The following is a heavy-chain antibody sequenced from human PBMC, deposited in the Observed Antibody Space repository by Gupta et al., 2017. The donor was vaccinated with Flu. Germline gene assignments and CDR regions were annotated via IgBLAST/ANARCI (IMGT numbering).Heavy chain of an antibody. J-gene: IGHJ3*02. CDR2: ISRSSDYI. D-gene: IGHD1-26*01. Sequence: ASEFTFSIYTFTWVRQAPGKGLEWVSSISRSSDYIYYSDSVRGRFTISRDNAKDSLYLQMNSLRAEDTAVYYCARLSLLGGGAFDIWGQGTMVTVSS. CDR1: EFTFSIYT. CDR3: ARLSLLGGGAFDI. V-gene: IGHV3-21*01.